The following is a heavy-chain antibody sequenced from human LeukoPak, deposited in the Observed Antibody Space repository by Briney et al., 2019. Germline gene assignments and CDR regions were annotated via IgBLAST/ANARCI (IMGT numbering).Heavy chain of an antibody. CDR2: INHSGST. V-gene: IGHV4-34*01. D-gene: IGHD2-2*01. Sequence: SETLSLTCAVYGGSFSGYYWSWIRQPPGKGLEWIGEINHSGSTNYNPSLKSRVTISVDTSKNQFFLKLSSVTAADTAVYYCARARDCSSTSCYYYYYYMDVWGKGTTVTVSS. J-gene: IGHJ6*03. CDR1: GGSFSGYY. CDR3: ARARDCSSTSCYYYYYYMDV.